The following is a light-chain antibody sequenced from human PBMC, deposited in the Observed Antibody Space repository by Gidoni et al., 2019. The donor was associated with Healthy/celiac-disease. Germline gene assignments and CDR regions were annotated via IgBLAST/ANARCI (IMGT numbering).Light chain of an antibody. Sequence: EIVLTQSPGTLSLSPGERATFSCRASQSVSSSYLAWYQQKPGQAPRLLMYGASSRATGIPDRFSGSGSGTDYTLTISRLEPEDFVVYYCQQYGSSPLYSFGQGTKLEIK. V-gene: IGKV3-20*01. CDR3: QQYGSSPLYS. CDR1: QSVSSSY. CDR2: GAS. J-gene: IGKJ2*03.